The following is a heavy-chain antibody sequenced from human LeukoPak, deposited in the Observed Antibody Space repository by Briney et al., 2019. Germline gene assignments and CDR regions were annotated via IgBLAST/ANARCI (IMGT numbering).Heavy chain of an antibody. Sequence: GGSLRLSCAASRFTFSSYSMNWVRQAPGKGLEWVAVISHDGSNKYYADSVKGRFTISRDNSKNTLYLQMNSLRAEDTAVYYCAREGGISIFGVVINWGQGTLVTVSS. CDR1: RFTFSSYS. CDR3: AREGGISIFGVVIN. CDR2: ISHDGSNK. D-gene: IGHD3-3*01. V-gene: IGHV3-30*03. J-gene: IGHJ4*02.